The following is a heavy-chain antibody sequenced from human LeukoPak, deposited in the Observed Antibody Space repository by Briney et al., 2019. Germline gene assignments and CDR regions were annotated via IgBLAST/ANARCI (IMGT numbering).Heavy chain of an antibody. D-gene: IGHD3-3*01. J-gene: IGHJ5*02. CDR2: ISGSGGST. CDR1: GFTFSSYA. CDR3: AKGIDDFWSGYYSYNWFDP. Sequence: GGSLRLSCAASGFTFSSYAMSWVRQAPGKGLEWVSAISGSGGSTYYADSVKGRFTISRDNSKNTLYLQMNSLRAEDTAVYYCAKGIDDFWSGYYSYNWFDPWGQGTLVTVSS. V-gene: IGHV3-23*01.